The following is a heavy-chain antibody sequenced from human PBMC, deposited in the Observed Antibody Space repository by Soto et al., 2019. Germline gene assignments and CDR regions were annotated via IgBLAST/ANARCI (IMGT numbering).Heavy chain of an antibody. CDR2: ISYDGSNK. CDR3: ARSLWRDDYNWGYFDL. J-gene: IGHJ2*01. V-gene: IGHV3-30-3*01. Sequence: QVQLVESGGGVVQPGRSLRLSCAASGFTFSGYAMHWVRQVPGQGLEWVAVISYDGSNKYYADSVKGRFTISRDNAKNTLYLHMNSLRAADTAVYYCARSLWRDDYNWGYFDLWGRGTLVTVSS. D-gene: IGHD4-4*01. CDR1: GFTFSGYA.